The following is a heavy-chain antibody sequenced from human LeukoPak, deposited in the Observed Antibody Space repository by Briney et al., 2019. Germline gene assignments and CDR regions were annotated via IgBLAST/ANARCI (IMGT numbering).Heavy chain of an antibody. J-gene: IGHJ4*02. Sequence: GGSLRLSCAAPEFTFTDYYMSWVRPAPGKGVEWLSYISISGTTINYADSVKGRFTISRDNAKNALYLQMNSLRAEDTAVYYCARGGGYGSGSHYYFDQWGQGTLVTVSS. D-gene: IGHD3-10*01. V-gene: IGHV3-11*01. CDR1: EFTFTDYY. CDR2: ISISGTTI. CDR3: ARGGGYGSGSHYYFDQ.